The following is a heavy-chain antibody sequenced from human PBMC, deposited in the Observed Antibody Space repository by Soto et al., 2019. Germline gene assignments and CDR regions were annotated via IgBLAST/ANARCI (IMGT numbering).Heavy chain of an antibody. CDR1: GYTFTSYG. CDR3: ARDPYYYDSSGYYYWSEYFQH. Sequence: GASVKVSCKTSGYTFTSYGISWVRQAPGQGLEWMGWISAYNGNTNYAQKLQGRVTMTTDTSTSTAYMELRSLRSDDTAVYYCARDPYYYDSSGYYYWSEYFQHWGQGTLVTVS. V-gene: IGHV1-18*04. CDR2: ISAYNGNT. J-gene: IGHJ1*01. D-gene: IGHD3-22*01.